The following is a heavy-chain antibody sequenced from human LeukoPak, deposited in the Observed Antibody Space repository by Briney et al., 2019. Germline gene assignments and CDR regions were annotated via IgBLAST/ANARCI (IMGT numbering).Heavy chain of an antibody. CDR1: GYSIGSDYY. Sequence: SETLSLTCTVSGYSIGSDYYWAWIQQPPGRGLEWIGRIYHSGSTYYNPSLKSRVTISVDTSKNQFSLKLSSLTAADTAVFYCARSGSDGDFDYWGQGTLVTVSS. J-gene: IGHJ4*02. CDR3: ARSGSDGDFDY. D-gene: IGHD3-10*01. CDR2: IYHSGST. V-gene: IGHV4-38-2*02.